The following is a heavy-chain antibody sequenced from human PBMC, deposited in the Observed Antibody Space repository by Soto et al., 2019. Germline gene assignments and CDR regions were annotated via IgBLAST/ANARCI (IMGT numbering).Heavy chain of an antibody. V-gene: IGHV1-2*04. D-gene: IGHD3-22*01. J-gene: IGHJ4*02. Sequence: QVQLVQSGAEVKKPGASVKVSCKASGYTFTGYYMHWVRQAPGQGLEWMGWINPNSGGTNYAQKFQGWVTMTRDTSISTAYMELSRQRSDDTAVYYCARVSYYYDSSGHFDYWGQGTLVTVSS. CDR3: ARVSYYYDSSGHFDY. CDR2: INPNSGGT. CDR1: GYTFTGYY.